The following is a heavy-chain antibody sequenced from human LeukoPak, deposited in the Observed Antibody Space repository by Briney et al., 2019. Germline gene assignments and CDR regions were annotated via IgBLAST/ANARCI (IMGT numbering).Heavy chain of an antibody. CDR1: GYTFTSYY. V-gene: IGHV1-46*01. CDR2: INPSGGST. D-gene: IGHD2-2*01. CDR3: ARDLLVGYCSSTSCFNFDY. J-gene: IGHJ4*02. Sequence: GASVKVSCKASGYTFTSYYMHWVRQAPGQGLELMGIINPSGGSTSYAQKFQGRVTMTRDTSTSTVYMELSSLRSEDTAVYYCARDLLVGYCSSTSCFNFDYWGQGTLVTVSS.